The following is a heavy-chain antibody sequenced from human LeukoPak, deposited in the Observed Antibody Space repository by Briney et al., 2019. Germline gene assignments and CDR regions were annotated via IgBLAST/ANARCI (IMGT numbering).Heavy chain of an antibody. CDR2: IYTSGST. J-gene: IGHJ6*03. CDR1: GVSISSDY. Sequence: PSETLSLTCTVSGVSISSDYWSWIRQPAGKGLEWIGRIYTSGSTNYNPSLKSRGTMSVDTSKNQSSLKLSSVTAADTAVYYCARDMYYYGSRGRYMDVWGKGTTVNISS. V-gene: IGHV4-4*07. D-gene: IGHD3-10*01. CDR3: ARDMYYYGSRGRYMDV.